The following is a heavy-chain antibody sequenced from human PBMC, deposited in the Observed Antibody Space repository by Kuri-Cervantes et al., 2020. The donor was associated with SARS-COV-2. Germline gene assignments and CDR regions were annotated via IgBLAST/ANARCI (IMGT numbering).Heavy chain of an antibody. CDR2: IKQDGSEK. J-gene: IGHJ3*02. CDR3: ARADLSDFAFDI. D-gene: IGHD2-21*01. Sequence: GGSLRLSCAASGFTFSSYWMSWARQAPGKGLEWVANIKQDGSEKYYVDSVKGRFTISRDNAKNSLNLQMDSLGAEDTAVYYCARADLSDFAFDIWGQGTMVTVSS. V-gene: IGHV3-7*04. CDR1: GFTFSSYW.